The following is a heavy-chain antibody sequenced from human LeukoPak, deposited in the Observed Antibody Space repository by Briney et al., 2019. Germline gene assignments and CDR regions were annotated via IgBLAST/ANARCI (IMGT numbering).Heavy chain of an antibody. CDR2: INHSGST. Sequence: SETLSLTCAVYGGSFSGYYWSWIRQPPGKGLEWIGEINHSGSTNYNPSLKSRVTISVDTSKNQFSLKLSSVTAADTAVYYCARGRYCSGDSCYRYYYYYMDVWGKGTTVTVSS. D-gene: IGHD2-15*01. V-gene: IGHV4-34*01. J-gene: IGHJ6*03. CDR1: GGSFSGYY. CDR3: ARGRYCSGDSCYRYYYYYMDV.